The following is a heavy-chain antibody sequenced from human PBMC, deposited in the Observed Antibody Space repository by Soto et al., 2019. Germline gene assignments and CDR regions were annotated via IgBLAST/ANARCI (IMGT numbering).Heavy chain of an antibody. V-gene: IGHV1-18*01. D-gene: IGHD3-16*02. J-gene: IGHJ3*02. CDR1: GYTFTSYG. Sequence: ASVKGSCKAPGYTFTSYGISWVRQAPGQGLEWMGWISAYNGNTNYAQKLQGRVTMTTDTSTSTAYMELRSLRSDDTAVYYCARVPEYYDYIWGSYRTHDAFDIWGQGTMVTVSS. CDR2: ISAYNGNT. CDR3: ARVPEYYDYIWGSYRTHDAFDI.